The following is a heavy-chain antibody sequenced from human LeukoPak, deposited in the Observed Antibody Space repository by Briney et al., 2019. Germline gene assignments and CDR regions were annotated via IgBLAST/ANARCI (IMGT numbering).Heavy chain of an antibody. Sequence: PSETLSLTCTVSGGSISSYYWSWIRQPAGKGLEWIGRIYTSGSTNYNPSLKSRFTPSADTSKNQFSLRLTSVTAADTAVYYCATIKRGNIFGYFDFWGQGIPVTVSS. CDR2: IYTSGST. V-gene: IGHV4-4*07. J-gene: IGHJ4*02. CDR3: ATIKRGNIFGYFDF. CDR1: GGSISSYY. D-gene: IGHD5-18*01.